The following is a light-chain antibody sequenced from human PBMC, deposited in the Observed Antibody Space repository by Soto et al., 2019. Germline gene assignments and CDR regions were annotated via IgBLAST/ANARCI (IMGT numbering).Light chain of an antibody. CDR2: EVS. V-gene: IGLV2-23*02. CDR1: SSDVGSYNL. CDR3: CSYAGSSTYV. J-gene: IGLJ1*01. Sequence: QSVLTQPASVSGSPGQSITISCTGTSSDVGSYNLVSWYRQHPGKAPKVMIYEVSKRPSGVPNRFSGSKSGNTASLTISGLQAEDEADYYCCSYAGSSTYVFGAGTKVTVL.